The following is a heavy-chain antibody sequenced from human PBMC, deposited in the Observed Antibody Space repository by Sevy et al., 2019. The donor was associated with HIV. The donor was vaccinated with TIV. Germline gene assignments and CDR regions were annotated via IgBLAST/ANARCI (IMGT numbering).Heavy chain of an antibody. J-gene: IGHJ4*02. D-gene: IGHD1-1*01. Sequence: GGSLRLSCAASGFTFNDYAMHWVRQVPGKGLEWVASISWNSVHIDYEYSVKDRFIISRDNAKNSLYLQISSLRRDDTAFYYCAKDLNSGTLGWYSLDYWGQGTLVTVSS. V-gene: IGHV3-9*01. CDR2: ISWNSVHI. CDR1: GFTFNDYA. CDR3: AKDLNSGTLGWYSLDY.